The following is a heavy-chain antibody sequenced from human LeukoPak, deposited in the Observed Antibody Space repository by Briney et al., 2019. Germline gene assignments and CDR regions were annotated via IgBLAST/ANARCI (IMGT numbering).Heavy chain of an antibody. D-gene: IGHD6-6*01. J-gene: IGHJ5*02. CDR1: GYTFTNYA. Sequence: GASVKVSCKTSGYTFTNYAMHWVRQAPGQTIQWLAWINPANGYTRYSQYFQDRVTVSSDTSTSTAYMELRSLRSDDTAVYYCARHRYSSSPQVDPWGQGTLVTVSS. CDR2: INPANGYT. CDR3: ARHRYSSSPQVDP. V-gene: IGHV1-3*01.